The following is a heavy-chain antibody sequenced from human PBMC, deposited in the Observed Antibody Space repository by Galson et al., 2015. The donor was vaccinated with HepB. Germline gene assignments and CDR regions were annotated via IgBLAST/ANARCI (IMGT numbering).Heavy chain of an antibody. CDR2: ISYDGSNK. D-gene: IGHD2-15*01. J-gene: IGHJ6*02. Sequence: SLRLSCAASGFTFSSYAIHWVRQAPGKGLEWVAVISYDGSNKYSADSVKGRFTISRDNSKNTLYLQMNSLKAEDTAVYYCARAGGCSGGSCYPKDYYYGMDVWGQGTTVTVSS. CDR3: ARAGGCSGGSCYPKDYYYGMDV. CDR1: GFTFSSYA. V-gene: IGHV3-30-3*01.